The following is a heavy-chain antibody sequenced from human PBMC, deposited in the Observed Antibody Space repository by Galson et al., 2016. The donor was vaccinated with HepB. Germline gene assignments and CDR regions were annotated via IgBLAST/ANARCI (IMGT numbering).Heavy chain of an antibody. D-gene: IGHD2-8*01. CDR3: ARDNCINAICYTGWFDS. V-gene: IGHV3-21*01. Sequence: SLRLSCAASGFTFSTYNMNWVRQAPGKGLEWVSSISYNIYYADSVRGRFTISRDNAKNSLFLQMNSLRVYDTAGYYCARDNCINAICYTGWFDSWGQGTLVTVSA. CDR2: ISYNI. J-gene: IGHJ5*01. CDR1: GFTFSTYN.